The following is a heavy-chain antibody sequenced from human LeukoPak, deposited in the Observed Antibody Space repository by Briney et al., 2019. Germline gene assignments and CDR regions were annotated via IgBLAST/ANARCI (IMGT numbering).Heavy chain of an antibody. CDR3: ARGGPTIFGVVIMPYYYYGMDV. J-gene: IGHJ6*02. Sequence: GASVKVSCKASGYTFTGYYMHWVRQAPGRGLEWMGWINPNSGGTNYAQKFQGRVTMTRDTSISTAYMELSRLRSDDTAVYYCARGGPTIFGVVIMPYYYYGMDVWGQGTTVTVSS. D-gene: IGHD3-3*01. CDR2: INPNSGGT. V-gene: IGHV1-2*02. CDR1: GYTFTGYY.